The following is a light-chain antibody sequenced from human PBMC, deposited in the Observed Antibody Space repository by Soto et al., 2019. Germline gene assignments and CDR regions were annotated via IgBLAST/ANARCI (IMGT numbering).Light chain of an antibody. Sequence: QSALTQPASVSGSPGQSITISCTGTSSDVGGYRYVSWYQQHPGRAPKLMIYEVSNRPSGVSNRFAGSKSGNTASLTISGLQAEDEADYYCSSYTGRNTVVFGGGTKLTV. CDR2: EVS. V-gene: IGLV2-14*01. CDR3: SSYTGRNTVV. J-gene: IGLJ2*01. CDR1: SSDVGGYRY.